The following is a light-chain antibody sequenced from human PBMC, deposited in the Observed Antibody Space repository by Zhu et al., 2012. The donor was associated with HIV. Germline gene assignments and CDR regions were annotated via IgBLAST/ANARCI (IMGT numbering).Light chain of an antibody. V-gene: IGKV3-20*01. Sequence: EIVLTQSPGTLSLSPGERATLSCRASQSVSSSYLAWYQQKPGQAPRLLIYSASDRATGIPDRFSGSGSGTDFTLTISRLEPEDFAVYYCQQYSSSRRYTFGQGTKPGDQT. J-gene: IGKJ2*01. CDR2: SAS. CDR3: QQYSSSRRYT. CDR1: QSVSSSY.